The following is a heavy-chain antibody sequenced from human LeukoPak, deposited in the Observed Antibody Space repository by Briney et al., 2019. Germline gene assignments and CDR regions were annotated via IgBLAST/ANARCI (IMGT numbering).Heavy chain of an antibody. Sequence: PGGSLRLSCAASGFTFSSYWMSWVRQAPGKGLEWVASIKQDGSEKYYVDSVKGRFTISRDNAKNSLYLQMNSLRAEDTAVYYCARVREAKYYDFWSGYSRTSALDIWGQGTMVTVSS. V-gene: IGHV3-7*01. J-gene: IGHJ3*02. D-gene: IGHD3-3*01. CDR2: IKQDGSEK. CDR3: ARVREAKYYDFWSGYSRTSALDI. CDR1: GFTFSSYW.